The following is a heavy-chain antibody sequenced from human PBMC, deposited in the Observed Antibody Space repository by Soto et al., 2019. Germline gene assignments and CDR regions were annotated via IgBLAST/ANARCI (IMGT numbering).Heavy chain of an antibody. V-gene: IGHV2-5*02. J-gene: IGHJ4*02. CDR3: AHTFHYGSGNYATYYFDY. CDR1: GFSLSTIGVG. Sequence: QITLKESGPTLVKPTQTLTLTCTFSGFSLSTIGVGVGWIRQPPGKALEWLALVYWDEDKRHSPSLKSRLTITKDTSKHQVVLTMTNMDPVDTATYYCAHTFHYGSGNYATYYFDYWGQGTLVTTSS. CDR2: VYWDEDK. D-gene: IGHD3-10*01.